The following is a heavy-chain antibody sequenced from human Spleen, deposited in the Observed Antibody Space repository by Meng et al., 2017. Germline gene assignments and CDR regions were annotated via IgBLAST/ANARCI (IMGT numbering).Heavy chain of an antibody. V-gene: IGHV2-5*02. D-gene: IGHD5-12*01. CDR2: IYWDDDK. CDR1: GFSLSTGGVG. Sequence: SGPTLVKPTQTLTLTCTFSGFSLSTGGVGVGWIRQPPGKALDWLAVIYWDDDKLYSPSLESRLSITKDTSKNQVVLTMTNMDPVDTATYYCAHSIIYSGYDNAMDVWGQGTMVTVSS. J-gene: IGHJ6*02. CDR3: AHSIIYSGYDNAMDV.